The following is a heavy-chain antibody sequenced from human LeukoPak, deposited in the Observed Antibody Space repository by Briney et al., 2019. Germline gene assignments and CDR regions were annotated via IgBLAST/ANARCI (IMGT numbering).Heavy chain of an antibody. V-gene: IGHV1-24*01. Sequence: ASVKVSCKVSGYTLTELSMHWVRQAPGKGLEWMGGFDPEDGETIYAQKFQGRVTMTEDTSTDTAYMELSSLRSEDTAVYYCATAGIVVITNPPLLGASDIWGQGTMVTVSS. J-gene: IGHJ3*02. CDR1: GYTLTELS. CDR3: ATAGIVVITNPPLLGASDI. CDR2: FDPEDGET. D-gene: IGHD3-22*01.